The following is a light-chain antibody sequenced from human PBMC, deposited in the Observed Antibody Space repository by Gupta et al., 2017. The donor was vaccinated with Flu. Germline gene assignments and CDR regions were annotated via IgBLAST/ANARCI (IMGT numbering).Light chain of an antibody. CDR1: QSVSSSH. CDR3: QQYGSSPWT. Sequence: IVWTLSPGTLSLSPGERATLSCRASQSVSSSHLAWYQQKPGQAPRLLIYGSSTRATGIPDRFSGSGSGTDFTLTISRLEPEDFAVYYCQQYGSSPWTFGQGTKVEI. J-gene: IGKJ1*01. V-gene: IGKV3-20*01. CDR2: GSS.